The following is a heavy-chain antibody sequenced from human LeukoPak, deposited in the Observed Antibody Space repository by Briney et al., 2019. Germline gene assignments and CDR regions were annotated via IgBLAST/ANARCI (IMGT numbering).Heavy chain of an antibody. Sequence: PGRSLRLSCAASGFTFSSYGMHWVRQAPGKGLEWVAVISYDGSNKYYADSVKGRFTISRDNSKNTLYLQMNSLRAEDTAVYYCAKDAATQWLAGQTADYWGQGTLVTVSS. CDR3: AKDAATQWLAGQTADY. CDR2: ISYDGSNK. V-gene: IGHV3-30*18. J-gene: IGHJ4*02. CDR1: GFTFSSYG. D-gene: IGHD6-19*01.